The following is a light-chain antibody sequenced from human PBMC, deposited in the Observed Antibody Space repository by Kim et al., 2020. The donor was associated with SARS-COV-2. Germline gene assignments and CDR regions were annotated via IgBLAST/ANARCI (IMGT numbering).Light chain of an antibody. Sequence: PGDSATLSCRASRSVSSAYLAWYQQRPGQPPRLLIYAASSRAPGIPDRFIGGGSGTDFTLTISRLEPEDFAVYYCQQYGSSPFTFGPGTKVDIK. J-gene: IGKJ3*01. V-gene: IGKV3-20*01. CDR2: AAS. CDR1: RSVSSAY. CDR3: QQYGSSPFT.